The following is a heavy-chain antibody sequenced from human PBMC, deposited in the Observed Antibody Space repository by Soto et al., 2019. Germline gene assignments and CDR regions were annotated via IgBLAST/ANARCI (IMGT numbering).Heavy chain of an antibody. V-gene: IGHV3-23*01. D-gene: IGHD4-17*01. CDR3: AKSNGDYGGYNWFDP. Sequence: EVQLLESGGGLVQPGGSLRLSCAASGFTFSSYAMSWVRQAPGKGLEWVSAISGSGGSTYYADSVKGRFTISRDNSKNTVYLKMNSLRAEDTAVYYCAKSNGDYGGYNWFDPWGQGTLVTVSS. CDR2: ISGSGGST. CDR1: GFTFSSYA. J-gene: IGHJ5*02.